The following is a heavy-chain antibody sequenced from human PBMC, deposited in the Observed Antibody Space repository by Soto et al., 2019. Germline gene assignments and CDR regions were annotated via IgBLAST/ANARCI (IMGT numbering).Heavy chain of an antibody. CDR1: GYTFTSYA. CDR2: INAGNGNT. CDR3: ARDHYCSSTSCYRDRAFDY. V-gene: IGHV1-3*01. Sequence: GASVKVSCKASGYTFTSYAMHWVRQAPGQRLEWMGWINAGNGNTKYSQKFQGRVTITRDTSASTAYMELSSLRSEDTAVYYCARDHYCSSTSCYRDRAFDYWGQGTLVTVSS. D-gene: IGHD2-2*02. J-gene: IGHJ4*02.